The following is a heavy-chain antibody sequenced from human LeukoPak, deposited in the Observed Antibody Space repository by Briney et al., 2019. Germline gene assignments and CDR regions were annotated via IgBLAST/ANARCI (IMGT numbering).Heavy chain of an antibody. CDR2: INHSGST. CDR3: ASIAARVGFDY. CDR1: GGSFSDYY. D-gene: IGHD6-6*01. Sequence: SETLSLTCAVYGGSFSDYYWSWIRQSPGKGLQWIGEINHSGSTNYDPSLKSRVTISVDTSKNQFSLKLSSVTAADTAVYYCASIAARVGFDYWGQGTLVTVSS. J-gene: IGHJ4*02. V-gene: IGHV4-34*01.